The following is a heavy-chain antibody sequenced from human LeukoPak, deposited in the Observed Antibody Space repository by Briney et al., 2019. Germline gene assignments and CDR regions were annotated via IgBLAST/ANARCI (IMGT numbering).Heavy chain of an antibody. D-gene: IGHD3-16*01. CDR2: ISPSGGTR. J-gene: IGHJ3*02. V-gene: IGHV1-46*01. CDR3: ARDDDGGSDAFDI. CDR1: GYIFTNYY. Sequence: ASVKVSCTASGYIFTNYYMHWVRQAPGQGLEWMGIISPSGGTRSYAQKFQGRVTMTRDTSTSTVYLELSSLRSEDTGVYYCARDDDGGSDAFDIWGQGTMVTVSS.